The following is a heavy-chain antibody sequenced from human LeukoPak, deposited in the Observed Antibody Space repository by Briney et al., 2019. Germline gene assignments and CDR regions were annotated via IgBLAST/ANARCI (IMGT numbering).Heavy chain of an antibody. CDR2: ISSSGGNV. CDR3: AKLGRNYFDY. Sequence: GGSLRLSCAASAFTFSSYAMSWVRQAPGKGLEWISSISSSGGNVYYADSVKGRFTVSRDNSKNTLYLQMNSLRVEDTAVYYCAKLGRNYFDYWGQGTLVTVSS. D-gene: IGHD3-10*01. CDR1: AFTFSSYA. V-gene: IGHV3-23*01. J-gene: IGHJ4*02.